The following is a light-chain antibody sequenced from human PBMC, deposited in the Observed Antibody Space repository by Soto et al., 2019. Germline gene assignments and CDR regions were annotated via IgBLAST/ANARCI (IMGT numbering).Light chain of an antibody. Sequence: EIVLTQSPATLSLSPGERATLSCRASQSVSSYLAWYQQKPGQAPRLLIYDASNRATGIPARFRGSGSGTDFTLTISSLEPEDFAVYYCQQRSNWARVTCGQGTRLEIK. CDR3: QQRSNWARVT. J-gene: IGKJ5*01. CDR2: DAS. CDR1: QSVSSY. V-gene: IGKV3-11*01.